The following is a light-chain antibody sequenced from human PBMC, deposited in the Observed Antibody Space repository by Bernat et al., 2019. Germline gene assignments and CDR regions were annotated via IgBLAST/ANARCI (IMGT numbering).Light chain of an antibody. J-gene: IGKJ1*01. CDR2: GAS. Sequence: EILMTQSPATLSASPGERVTLSCRASQSVDANLAWYQQKPGQAPRLLIYGASTRATGIPVRFSGSGSGTEFPLTISSLQSEDLAVYYCQQYINWPPWTFGQGTKVEIK. CDR1: QSVDAN. V-gene: IGKV3-15*01. CDR3: QQYINWPPWT.